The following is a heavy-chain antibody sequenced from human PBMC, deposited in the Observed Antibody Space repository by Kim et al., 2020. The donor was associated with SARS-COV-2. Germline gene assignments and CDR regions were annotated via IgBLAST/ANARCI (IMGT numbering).Heavy chain of an antibody. CDR2: ISSAGRNK. CDR1: GFTFSSYG. D-gene: IGHD5-18*01. V-gene: IGHV3-30*18. CDR3: AKDHVLGYSYGFYYYYYGMDV. Sequence: GGSLRLSCAASGFTFSSYGMHWVRQGLGNGLAWVAVISSAGRNKYYADSVKGRFTISRDNSKNTLDLQQNSLRAEDTAVYYCAKDHVLGYSYGFYYYYYGMDVWGQGTTVTVSS. J-gene: IGHJ6*02.